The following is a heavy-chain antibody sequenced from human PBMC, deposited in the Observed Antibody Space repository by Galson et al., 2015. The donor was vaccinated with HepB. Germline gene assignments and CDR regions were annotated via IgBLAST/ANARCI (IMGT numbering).Heavy chain of an antibody. CDR1: GFTFGRFA. CDR2: ISDDGINK. Sequence: SLRLSCAASGFTFGRFAMHWVRQAPGKGLEWVAVISDDGINKNNADSVKGRFAISRDNSKNTLYLQMNSLRAEDTAVYYCARDGPFCFGVSCLLDHWGQGTLVTVSS. J-gene: IGHJ4*02. CDR3: ARDGPFCFGVSCLLDH. V-gene: IGHV3-30*09. D-gene: IGHD2-15*01.